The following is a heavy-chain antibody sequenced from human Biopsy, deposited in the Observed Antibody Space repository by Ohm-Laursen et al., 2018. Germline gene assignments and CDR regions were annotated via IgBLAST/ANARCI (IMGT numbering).Heavy chain of an antibody. Sequence: TLSLTCTVSRGSFGGYYWSWIRQTPGRGLQYIAYIHNDDTHYNPSLESRVTISVDTSKNQFSLKLSSVTAADTAVFFCARLYRLDDYWNDDPPDAFDVWGQGTMVTVSS. J-gene: IGHJ3*01. V-gene: IGHV4-59*01. CDR2: IHNDDT. D-gene: IGHD3-3*01. CDR3: ARLYRLDDYWNDDPPDAFDV. CDR1: RGSFGGYY.